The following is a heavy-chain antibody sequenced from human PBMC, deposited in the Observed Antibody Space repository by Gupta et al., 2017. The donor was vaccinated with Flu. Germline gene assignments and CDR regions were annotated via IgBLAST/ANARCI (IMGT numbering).Heavy chain of an antibody. CDR2: IYHSGST. V-gene: IGHV4-4*02. Sequence: QVQLQESGPGLVKPSGTLSLTCAVSGGSISSSNWWSWVRQPPGKGLEWIGEIYHSGSTNYNPSLKSRVTISVDKSKNQFSLKLSSVTAADTAVYYCASLPPARAVAAHTGYYYGMDVWGQGTTVTVSS. J-gene: IGHJ6*02. D-gene: IGHD6-19*01. CDR1: GGSISSSNW. CDR3: ASLPPARAVAAHTGYYYGMDV.